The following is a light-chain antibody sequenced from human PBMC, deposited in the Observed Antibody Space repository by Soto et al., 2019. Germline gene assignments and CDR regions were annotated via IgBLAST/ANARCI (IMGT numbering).Light chain of an antibody. CDR1: SSDVGGYNY. V-gene: IGLV2-14*01. Sequence: QSALTQPASVSGSPGQSITISCTGTSSDVGGYNYVSWYQQHPGKAPKLMIYDVSNRPSGASNRFSGSKSGNTASLTISGLQAEDEADYYCSSYESNSTLEVVFGTGTKVTV. CDR2: DVS. CDR3: SSYESNSTLEVV. J-gene: IGLJ1*01.